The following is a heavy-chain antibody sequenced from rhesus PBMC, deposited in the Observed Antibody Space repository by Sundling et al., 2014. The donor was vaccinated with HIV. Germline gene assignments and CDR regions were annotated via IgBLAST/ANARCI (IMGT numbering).Heavy chain of an antibody. CDR2: IYGSGGST. CDR3: ARDGNVDTATVMSYYYSGSNTYYSLDS. J-gene: IGHJ6*01. CDR1: GASISSNY. Sequence: QVQLQESGPSLVKPSETLSLTCAVSGASISSNYWNWIRQAPGKGLEWIGRIYGSGGSTDYNPSLKSRVTISIDTSKNQFSLKLSSVTAADTAVYYCARDGNVDTATVMSYYYSGSNTYYSLDSWAKGSSSPSPQ. V-gene: IGHV4S2*01. D-gene: IGHD5-12*01.